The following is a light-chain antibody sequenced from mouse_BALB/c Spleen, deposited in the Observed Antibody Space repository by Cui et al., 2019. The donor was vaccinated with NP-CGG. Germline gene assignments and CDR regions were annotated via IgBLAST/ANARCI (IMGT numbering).Light chain of an antibody. CDR3: ALWYSNHWV. V-gene: IGLV1*01. CDR1: TGAVTTSNY. Sequence: QPVVTYESALTTSPGETVTLTCRSSTGAVTTSNYANWVQEKPDHFFTGLIGGTNNRPPGVPARFSGSLIGDKAALTITGAQTEDEAIYFCALWYSNHWVFGGGTKLTVL. CDR2: GTN. J-gene: IGLJ1*01.